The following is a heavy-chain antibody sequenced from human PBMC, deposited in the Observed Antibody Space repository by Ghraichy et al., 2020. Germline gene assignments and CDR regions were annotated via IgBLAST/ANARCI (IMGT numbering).Heavy chain of an antibody. V-gene: IGHV4-34*01. Sequence: SETPSLTCAVYGGSFSGYYWSWIRQPPGKGLEWIGEINHSGSTNYNPSLKSRVTISVDTSKNQFSLKLSSVTAADTAVYYCASRYSGYDHDYWGQGTLVTVSS. CDR1: GGSFSGYY. J-gene: IGHJ4*02. D-gene: IGHD5-12*01. CDR2: INHSGST. CDR3: ASRYSGYDHDY.